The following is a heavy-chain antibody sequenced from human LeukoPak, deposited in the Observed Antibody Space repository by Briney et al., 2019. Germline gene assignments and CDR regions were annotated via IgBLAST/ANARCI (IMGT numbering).Heavy chain of an antibody. D-gene: IGHD2-2*01. CDR2: LNHSGST. CDR1: GYSISSGYY. CDR3: ARVSPPKGYCSSTSCYVSYYYYYMDV. V-gene: IGHV4-34*01. J-gene: IGHJ6*03. Sequence: SETLSLTCGVSGYSISSGYYWSWIRQPPGKGLEWIGELNHSGSTNYNPSLKSRVTISVDTSKNQFSLKLSSVTAADTAVYYCARVSPPKGYCSSTSCYVSYYYYYMDVWGKGTTVTVSS.